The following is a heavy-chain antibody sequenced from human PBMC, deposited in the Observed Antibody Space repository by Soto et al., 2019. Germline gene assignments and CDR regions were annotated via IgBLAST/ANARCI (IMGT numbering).Heavy chain of an antibody. D-gene: IGHD2-15*01. J-gene: IGHJ5*02. Sequence: SETLSLTCTVSGGSITNSYWSWIRQPPGKGLEWIGFCHGSGSTNYNPSLKSRVTISLDTSKNQFSLKLASVTAADTAVYYCAKGGCSSCRFDPWGQGTLVTVSS. CDR2: CHGSGST. V-gene: IGHV4-59*01. CDR3: AKGGCSSCRFDP. CDR1: GGSITNSY.